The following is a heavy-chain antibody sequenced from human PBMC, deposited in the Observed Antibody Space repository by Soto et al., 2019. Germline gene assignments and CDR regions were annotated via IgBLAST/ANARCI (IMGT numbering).Heavy chain of an antibody. CDR2: ISGSGCST. CDR3: EKDQGSSWYEIDY. V-gene: IGHV3-23*04. D-gene: IGHD6-13*01. CDR1: GFTFINYD. Sequence: EVQLVESGGGLVQPGGSLRLSCAASGFTFINYDVTWVRQAPGKGLEWGSTISGSGCSTYYADSVKGRFTISRDNSKNTLYLQMNRLRAKETAVYYCEKDQGSSWYEIDYWGQGTLVTVSS. J-gene: IGHJ4*02.